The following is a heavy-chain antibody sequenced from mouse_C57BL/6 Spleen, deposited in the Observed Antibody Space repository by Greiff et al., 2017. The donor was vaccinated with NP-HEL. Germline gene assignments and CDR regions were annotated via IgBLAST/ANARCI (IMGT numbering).Heavy chain of an antibody. V-gene: IGHV1-52*01. CDR1: GYTFTSYW. CDR3: ARDGTLAMDD. Sequence: VQLQQPGAELVRPGSSVKLSCKASGYTFTSYWMHWVKQRPIQGLEWIGNIDPSDSETHYNQKFKDKATLTVDKSSSTAYMQLSSLTSEDSAVYYCARDGTLAMDDWGQGTSVTVSS. J-gene: IGHJ4*01. D-gene: IGHD4-1*01. CDR2: IDPSDSET.